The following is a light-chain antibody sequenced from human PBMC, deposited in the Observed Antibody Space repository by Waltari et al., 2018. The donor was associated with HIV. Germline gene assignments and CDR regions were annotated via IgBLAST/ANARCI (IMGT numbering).Light chain of an antibody. V-gene: IGKV1-16*02. CDR1: QRINNF. Sequence: DIQMTQSTSSLSASVGDRVTIPCRASQRINNFSAWFQQQPGKAPKSLIYAAFTLHSGVPSKFSGSGSGTDYTLTINNLQPEDSAMYYCQQYHSYPLTFGQGTRLEIQ. CDR2: AAF. J-gene: IGKJ5*01. CDR3: QQYHSYPLT.